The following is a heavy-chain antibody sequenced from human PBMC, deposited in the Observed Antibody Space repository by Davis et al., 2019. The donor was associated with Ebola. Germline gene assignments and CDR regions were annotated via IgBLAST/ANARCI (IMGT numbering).Heavy chain of an antibody. J-gene: IGHJ6*02. CDR3: ARPTVTTPYGMDV. CDR2: IYYSGST. V-gene: IGHV4-61*05. CDR1: GGSISSSSYY. D-gene: IGHD4-17*01. Sequence: MPSETLSLTCTVSGGSISSSSYYWSWIRQPPGKGLEWIGYIYYSGSTNYNPSLKSRVTISVDTSKNQFSLKLSSVTAADTAVYYCARPTVTTPYGMDVWGQGTTVTVSS.